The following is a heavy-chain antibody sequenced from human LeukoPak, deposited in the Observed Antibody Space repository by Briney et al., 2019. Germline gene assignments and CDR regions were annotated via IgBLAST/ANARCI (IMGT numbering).Heavy chain of an antibody. J-gene: IGHJ4*02. CDR3: ARVPAAIEVVTN. CDR1: GGSISSGDYY. Sequence: LSLTCTVSGGSISSGDYYWSWIRQPPGKGLEWVSSISSSSSYIYYADSVKGRFTISRDNAKNSLYLQMNSLRAEDTAVYYCARVPAAIEVVTNWGQGTLVTVSS. CDR2: ISSSSSYI. V-gene: IGHV3-11*06. D-gene: IGHD2-2*01.